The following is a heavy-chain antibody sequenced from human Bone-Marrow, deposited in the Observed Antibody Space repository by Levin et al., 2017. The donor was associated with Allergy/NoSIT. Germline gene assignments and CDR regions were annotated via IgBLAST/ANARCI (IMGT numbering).Heavy chain of an antibody. J-gene: IGHJ3*01. Sequence: GGSLRLSCAASGFTFRNTWMNWVRLTPGKRLEWVARIKSKTDGGTTHYAAPVQGRFTISRDDAKDTLYVQLDSLTTEDTAVYYCTTESRSLYAFDVWGQGTTVIVSS. CDR3: TTESRSLYAFDV. V-gene: IGHV3-15*01. CDR1: GFTFRNTW. D-gene: IGHD5/OR15-5a*01. CDR2: IKSKTDGGTT.